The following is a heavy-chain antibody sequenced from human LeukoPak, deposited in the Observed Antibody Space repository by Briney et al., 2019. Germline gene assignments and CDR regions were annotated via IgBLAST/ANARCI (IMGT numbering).Heavy chain of an antibody. Sequence: PSETLSLTCAVYGGSFSGYYWSWIRQPPGKGLEWIGEINHSGSTNYNPSLKSRVTISVDTSKNQFSLKLSSVTAADTAVYYCARLRSYYDILTGYRKMQNWFDPWGQGTLVTVSS. CDR3: ARLRSYYDILTGYRKMQNWFDP. CDR1: GGSFSGYY. CDR2: INHSGST. V-gene: IGHV4-34*01. J-gene: IGHJ5*02. D-gene: IGHD3-9*01.